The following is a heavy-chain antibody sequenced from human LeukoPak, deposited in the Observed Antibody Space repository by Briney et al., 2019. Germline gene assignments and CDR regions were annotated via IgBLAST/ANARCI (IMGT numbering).Heavy chain of an antibody. CDR2: ISSGAST. D-gene: IGHD2-21*01. CDR3: ARTLAPPPDY. Sequence: GGSLRLSCAASGFTVSSNYMSWVRQAPGMGLEWVSVISSGASTYYADSVKGRFTISRDNPKNTLYLQMNSLRAEDTAVYYCARTLAPPPDYWGQGTLVTVSS. CDR1: GFTVSSNY. V-gene: IGHV3-66*01. J-gene: IGHJ4*02.